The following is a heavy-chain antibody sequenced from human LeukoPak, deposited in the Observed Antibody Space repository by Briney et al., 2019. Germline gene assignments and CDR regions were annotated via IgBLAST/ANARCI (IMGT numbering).Heavy chain of an antibody. Sequence: PSETLSLTCTVSGGSISSYYWSWIRQPPGKGLEWIGYIYYSGSTNYNPSLKSRVTISVDTSKNQFSLKLSSVTAADTAVYYCARTDYSNYAYYYYYMDVWGKGTTVTVSS. V-gene: IGHV4-59*01. J-gene: IGHJ6*03. CDR2: IYYSGST. CDR3: ARTDYSNYAYYYYYMDV. D-gene: IGHD4-11*01. CDR1: GGSISSYY.